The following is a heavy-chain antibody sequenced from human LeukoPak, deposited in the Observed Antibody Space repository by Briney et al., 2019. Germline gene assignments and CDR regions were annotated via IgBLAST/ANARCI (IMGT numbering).Heavy chain of an antibody. Sequence: GRSLRLSCAASGFTFTLYTMHWVRQAPGKGLEWVVVVLYDGSNKYYADSVKGRFTLSRDNSKNTVSLQMNTLRADDTAVYYCARDNYGGILDFWGQGTLVTVSS. CDR1: GFTFTLYT. D-gene: IGHD2-21*01. J-gene: IGHJ4*02. V-gene: IGHV3-30*04. CDR2: VLYDGSNK. CDR3: ARDNYGGILDF.